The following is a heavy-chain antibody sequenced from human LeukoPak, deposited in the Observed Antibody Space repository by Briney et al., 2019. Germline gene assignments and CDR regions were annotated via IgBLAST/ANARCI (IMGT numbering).Heavy chain of an antibody. V-gene: IGHV4-39*01. J-gene: IGHJ5*02. CDR1: GGSISSNTYY. Sequence: PAETLSLTCTVSGGSISSNTYYWGWIRQPPGKGLEWIGSFYYSGSTYYNPSLKSRVTISVDSSENQFSLKLSSVTAADTAVYYCARLNYYGSGSYYKRGCFDPWGQGTLVTVSS. CDR3: ARLNYYGSGSYYKRGCFDP. D-gene: IGHD3-10*01. CDR2: FYYSGST.